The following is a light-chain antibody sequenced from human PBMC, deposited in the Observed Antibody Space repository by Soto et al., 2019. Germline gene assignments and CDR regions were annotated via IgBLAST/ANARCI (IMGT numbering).Light chain of an antibody. CDR2: AAS. J-gene: IGKJ1*01. CDR1: QSISSY. V-gene: IGKV1-39*01. Sequence: DIQMTHSPSSLSASVGDRVTITCRSSQSISSYLNWYQQKPGKVPKLLIYAASSLQSGVPSRFSGSGSGTDFTLTISSLQPEDFATYYCQQSYGTPRTFGQGTKVDIK. CDR3: QQSYGTPRT.